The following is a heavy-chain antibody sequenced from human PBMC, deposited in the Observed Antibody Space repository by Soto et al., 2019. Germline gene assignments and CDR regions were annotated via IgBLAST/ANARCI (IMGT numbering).Heavy chain of an antibody. CDR3: AKGGPTFLNWFGP. J-gene: IGHJ5*02. D-gene: IGHD5-12*01. V-gene: IGHV3-23*01. Sequence: GASLRLSSAASGFTFSSSAMNWVRQAPGKGLEWVSVISNSGHSTYYADSVKGRFTISRDNSKNTLYLQMKSLRAEDTATYYCAKGGPTFLNWFGPWGQGTLVTVSS. CDR2: ISNSGHST. CDR1: GFTFSSSA.